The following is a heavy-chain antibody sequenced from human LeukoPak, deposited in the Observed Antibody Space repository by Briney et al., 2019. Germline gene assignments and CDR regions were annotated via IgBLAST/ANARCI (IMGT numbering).Heavy chain of an antibody. CDR3: ARVSSTYYDILTAYYGY. J-gene: IGHJ4*02. V-gene: IGHV1-18*01. D-gene: IGHD3-9*01. CDR1: GYTFTTYG. CDR2: ISAYNGNT. Sequence: ASVKVSCKASGYTFTTYGISWVRQAPGQGLEWMGWISAYNGNTNYAQKLQGRVTMTTDTSTSTAYMELRSLRSDDTAVYYCARVSSTYYDILTAYYGYWGQGTLVTVSS.